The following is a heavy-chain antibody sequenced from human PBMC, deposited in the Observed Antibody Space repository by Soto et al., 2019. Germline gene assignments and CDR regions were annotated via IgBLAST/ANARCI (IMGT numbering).Heavy chain of an antibody. J-gene: IGHJ4*02. CDR2: ISGYNGNT. D-gene: IGHD5-18*01. CDR3: ARDNEGGYRAASPFDY. Sequence: QVQLVQSGAEVKKPGASVKVSCKASGYTFTTYGISCVRQAPGQGLEWMGWISGYNGNTNYAQDVQGRVTMTTDTSTTTAYMELRRLRSDDTAVYYCARDNEGGYRAASPFDYWGQGTLVTVSS. CDR1: GYTFTTYG. V-gene: IGHV1-18*01.